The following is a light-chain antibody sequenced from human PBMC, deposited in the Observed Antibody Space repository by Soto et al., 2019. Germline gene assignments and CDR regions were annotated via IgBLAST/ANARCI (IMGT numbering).Light chain of an antibody. J-gene: IGLJ3*02. V-gene: IGLV1-51*01. CDR1: SSNIAYRS. CDR2: DNN. CDR3: GAWDNSLSAGV. Sequence: QSVLTQPPSVSAAPGQKVTISCSGSSSNIAYRSVSWYQQVPGTAPKLLIYDNNKRPSGIPDRFSGSKSGTSATLGITGLQTGDEADYYCGAWDNSLSAGVFGGGTKLTVL.